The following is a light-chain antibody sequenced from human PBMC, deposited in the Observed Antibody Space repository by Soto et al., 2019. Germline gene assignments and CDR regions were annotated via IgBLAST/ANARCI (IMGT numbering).Light chain of an antibody. J-gene: IGKJ5*01. V-gene: IGKV1-27*01. CDR2: SAS. CDR3: QKFNTAPLT. CDR1: PDISVY. Sequence: DIQMTQSPSSLSASVGDRVTITCRASPDISVYLAWYQQKPGKVPKLLIYSASTLQSGVPSRFSGSGSGTDFTLTISSLQPEDVATSYCQKFNTAPLTFGQGTLLEIK.